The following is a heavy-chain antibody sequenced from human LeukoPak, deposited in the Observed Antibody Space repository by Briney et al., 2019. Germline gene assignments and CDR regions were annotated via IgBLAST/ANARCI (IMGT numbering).Heavy chain of an antibody. CDR2: ISYDGSNK. CDR3: ARRGDASGSTLDY. CDR1: GFTFSGYG. J-gene: IGHJ4*02. V-gene: IGHV3-30*03. Sequence: GRSLRLSCAASGFTFSGYGMHRVRQAPGKGLEWVAVISYDGSNKYHSDSVKGRFTISRDNSKNTLYVQMNSLRDEDTAVYYCARRGDASGSTLDYWGQGTLVTVSS. D-gene: IGHD3-10*01.